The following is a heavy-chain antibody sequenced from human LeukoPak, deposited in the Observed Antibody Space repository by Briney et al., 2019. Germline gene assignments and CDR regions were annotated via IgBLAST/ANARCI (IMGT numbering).Heavy chain of an antibody. CDR1: RIIFSNYA. CDR2: ISSDGGST. J-gene: IGHJ2*01. V-gene: IGHV3-64*01. CDR3: ARGRQGAKTRYFDR. D-gene: IGHD1-26*01. Sequence: GGSLRLSCAASRIIFSNYAMRWVRQGPGKGLECISTISSDGGSTYYANSVKGRFTISRDNSKNTLYLQMGSLRAEDMAVYYCARGRQGAKTRYFDRWARGTRVTVSS.